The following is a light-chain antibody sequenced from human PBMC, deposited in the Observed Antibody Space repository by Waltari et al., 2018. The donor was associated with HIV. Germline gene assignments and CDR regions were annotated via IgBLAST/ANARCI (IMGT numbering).Light chain of an antibody. CDR3: LISDNGHVI. J-gene: IGLJ2*01. V-gene: IGLV7-46*01. CDR2: NTN. CDR1: SGSVTSGHY. Sequence: GSPGGTVTLTCGSSSGSVTSGHYPFWFQQKPGQGPRTLISNTNTKHSWTPARFSGSLLGGKAALTLSGAQPEDEANYYCLISDNGHVIFGGGTKLTVL.